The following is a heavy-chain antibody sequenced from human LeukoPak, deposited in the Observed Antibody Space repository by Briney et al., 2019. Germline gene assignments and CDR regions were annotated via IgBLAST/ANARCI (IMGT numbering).Heavy chain of an antibody. V-gene: IGHV4-38-2*02. D-gene: IGHD6-19*01. CDR1: GYSISSGYY. Sequence: SETLSLTCTASGYSISSGYYWGWIRQPPGKGLEWIGSIYHSGSTYYNPSLKSRVTISVDTSKNQFSLKLSSVTAADTAVYYCARVPSVAGQNWFDPWGQGTLVTVSS. CDR2: IYHSGST. J-gene: IGHJ5*02. CDR3: ARVPSVAGQNWFDP.